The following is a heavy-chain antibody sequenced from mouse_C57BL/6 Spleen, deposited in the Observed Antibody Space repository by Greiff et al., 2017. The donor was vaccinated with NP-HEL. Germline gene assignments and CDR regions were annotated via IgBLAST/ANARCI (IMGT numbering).Heavy chain of an antibody. CDR3: ARRHYYGSSYWYFDV. CDR1: GFTFSDYG. D-gene: IGHD1-1*01. J-gene: IGHJ1*03. V-gene: IGHV5-17*01. Sequence: EVMLVESGGGLVKPGGSLKLSCAASGFTFSDYGMHWVRQAPEKGLEWVAYISSGSSTIYYADTVKGRFTISRDNAKNTLFLQMTSLRSEETAMYYCARRHYYGSSYWYFDVWGTGTTVTVSS. CDR2: ISSGSSTI.